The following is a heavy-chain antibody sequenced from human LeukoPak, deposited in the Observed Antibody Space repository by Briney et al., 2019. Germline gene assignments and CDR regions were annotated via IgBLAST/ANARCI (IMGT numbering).Heavy chain of an antibody. J-gene: IGHJ3*02. V-gene: IGHV1-3*01. CDR2: INAGNGNT. Sequence: ASVKVSCKASGYTFTSYAMHWVRQAPGQRLEWMGWINAGNGNTKYSQKFQGRVTITRDTSASTAYMELSSLRSEDTAVYYCARDPYDSTAFDIWGQGTMVTVSS. CDR1: GYTFTSYA. CDR3: ARDPYDSTAFDI. D-gene: IGHD3-22*01.